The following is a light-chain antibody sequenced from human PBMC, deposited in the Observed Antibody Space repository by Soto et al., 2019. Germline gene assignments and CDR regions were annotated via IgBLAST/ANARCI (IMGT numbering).Light chain of an antibody. Sequence: EIVMTQSPATLSVSPGERATLSCRASQSVSSNLAWYQQKPGQAPRLLIYGASTRATGIPARFSGSGSGTEFTLIISRLEPEDFAVYYCQQYGSSPYTFGQGTKLEIK. V-gene: IGKV3-15*01. CDR3: QQYGSSPYT. J-gene: IGKJ2*01. CDR1: QSVSSN. CDR2: GAS.